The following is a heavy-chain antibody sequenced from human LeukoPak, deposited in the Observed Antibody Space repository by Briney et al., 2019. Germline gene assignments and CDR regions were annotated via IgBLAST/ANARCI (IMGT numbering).Heavy chain of an antibody. Sequence: ASVKVSCKASGGTFSSYTISWVRQAPGQGLEWMGWISAYNGNTNYAQKLQGRVTMTTDTSTSTAYMELRSLRSDDTAVYYCARDKSSSHTFVRPIGYWGQGTLVTVSS. J-gene: IGHJ4*02. D-gene: IGHD6-6*01. V-gene: IGHV1-18*01. CDR1: GGTFSSYT. CDR2: ISAYNGNT. CDR3: ARDKSSSHTFVRPIGY.